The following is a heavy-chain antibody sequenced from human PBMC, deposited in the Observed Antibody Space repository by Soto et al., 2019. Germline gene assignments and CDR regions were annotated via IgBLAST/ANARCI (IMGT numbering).Heavy chain of an antibody. V-gene: IGHV3-21*01. CDR3: ARDRKGYNWNDVGNWFDP. D-gene: IGHD1-1*01. CDR2: ISSSSSYI. CDR1: GFTFSSYS. J-gene: IGHJ5*02. Sequence: EVQLVGSGGGLVKPGGSLRLSCAASGFTFSSYSMNWVRQAPGKGLEWVSSISSSSSYIYYADSVKGRFTISRDNAKNSLYLQMNSLRAEDTAVYYCARDRKGYNWNDVGNWFDPWGQGTLVTVSS.